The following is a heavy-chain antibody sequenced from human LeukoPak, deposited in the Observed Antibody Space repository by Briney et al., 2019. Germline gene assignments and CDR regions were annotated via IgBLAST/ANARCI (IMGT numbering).Heavy chain of an antibody. CDR1: GFTFSHYS. D-gene: IGHD1-26*01. V-gene: IGHV3-64*01. J-gene: IGHJ4*02. CDR2: INSNGDDT. CDR3: ARDPGRSPDY. Sequence: GGSLRLSCAASGFTFSHYSMHWVRQAPGKGLEYVSAINSNGDDTYYVNSVKGRFTISRDNSKNTLYLQMGSLRAEDMAVYYCARDPGRSPDYWGQGTLVPVSS.